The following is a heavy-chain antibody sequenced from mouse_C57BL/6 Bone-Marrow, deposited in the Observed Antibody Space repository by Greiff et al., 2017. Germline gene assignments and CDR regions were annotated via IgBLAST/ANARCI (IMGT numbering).Heavy chain of an antibody. CDR2: IYPGDGDT. Sequence: VKLQESGAELVKPGASVKISCKASGYAFSSYWMNWVKQRPGKGLEWIGQIYPGDGDTNYNGKFKGKATLTADKSSSTAYMQLSSLTSEDSAVYFGARGRDYDGYYFDYWGQGTTLTVSS. CDR1: GYAFSSYW. D-gene: IGHD2-4*01. V-gene: IGHV1-80*01. CDR3: ARGRDYDGYYFDY. J-gene: IGHJ2*01.